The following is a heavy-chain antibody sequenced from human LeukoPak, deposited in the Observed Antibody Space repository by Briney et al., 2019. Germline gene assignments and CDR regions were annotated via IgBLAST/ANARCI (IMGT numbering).Heavy chain of an antibody. J-gene: IGHJ4*02. V-gene: IGHV1-2*02. Sequence: ASVKGSCKTSGYTFTGYYIHCVRQAPGHGLEWMGWINPNSGDTHYAQKFQGRVTMTRDTSISTAYMELSRLRSDDTAMYYCARGSTVGATESLGFDYWGQGTPVTVSS. CDR2: INPNSGDT. D-gene: IGHD1-26*01. CDR1: GYTFTGYY. CDR3: ARGSTVGATESLGFDY.